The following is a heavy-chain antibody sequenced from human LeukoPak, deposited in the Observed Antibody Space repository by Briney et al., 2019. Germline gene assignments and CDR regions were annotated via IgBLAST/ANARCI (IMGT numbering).Heavy chain of an antibody. V-gene: IGHV3-23*01. Sequence: GGSLRLSCAASGFTFDDSPMHWVRQQPGKGLEWVSAISGSGGSTYYADSVKGRFTISRDNSKNTLYLQVNSLRAEDTAVYYCAKDLVTVSFEWGPILDYWGQGTLVTVSS. D-gene: IGHD1-26*01. J-gene: IGHJ4*02. CDR2: ISGSGGST. CDR1: GFTFDDSP. CDR3: AKDLVTVSFEWGPILDY.